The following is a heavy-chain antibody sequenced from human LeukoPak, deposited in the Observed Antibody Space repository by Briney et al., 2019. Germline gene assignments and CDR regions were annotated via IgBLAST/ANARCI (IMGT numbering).Heavy chain of an antibody. CDR3: AKKWGVGTTTLDYFDY. Sequence: PGRSLRLSCAASGFTFSSYAMHWVRQAPGKGLEWVAVISYDGSNKYYADSVKGRFTISRDNSKNTLYLQMNSLTDDDTAVYYCAKKWGVGTTTLDYFDYWGQGTLVTVSS. J-gene: IGHJ4*02. CDR2: ISYDGSNK. D-gene: IGHD1-26*01. CDR1: GFTFSSYA. V-gene: IGHV3-30-3*02.